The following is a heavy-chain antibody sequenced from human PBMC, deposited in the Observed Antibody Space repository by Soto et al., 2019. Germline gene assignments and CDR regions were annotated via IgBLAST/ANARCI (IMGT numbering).Heavy chain of an antibody. CDR1: GASIITDNYF. J-gene: IGHJ4*02. V-gene: IGHV4-39*01. D-gene: IGHD4-17*01. CDR3: ARRRASDYGGNHHPYYFDR. Sequence: PSETLSLTCTVSGASIITDNYFWVWIRQSPRRGLELIGSVSYSGRTYGNPSLQSRVTISIDASKNQFSLKLTSVTTADTAVYYCARRRASDYGGNHHPYYFDRWGQGALVTVSS. CDR2: VSYSGRT.